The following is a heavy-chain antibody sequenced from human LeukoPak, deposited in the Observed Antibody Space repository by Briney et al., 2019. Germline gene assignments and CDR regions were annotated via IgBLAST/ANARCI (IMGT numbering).Heavy chain of an antibody. CDR1: GGSISSGGYY. Sequence: SETLSLTCTVSGGSISSGGYYWSWIRQHPGKGLEWIGYIYYSGSTNYNPSLKSRVTISVDTSKNQFSLKLSSVTAADTAVYYCAREAPRRGYDYWGQGTLVTVSS. D-gene: IGHD3-10*01. V-gene: IGHV4-61*08. CDR2: IYYSGST. J-gene: IGHJ4*02. CDR3: AREAPRRGYDY.